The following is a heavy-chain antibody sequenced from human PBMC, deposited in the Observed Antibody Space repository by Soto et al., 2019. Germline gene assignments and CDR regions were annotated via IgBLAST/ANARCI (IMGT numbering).Heavy chain of an antibody. D-gene: IGHD5-18*01. Sequence: PGGSLRLFCAASGFTFSSYAMHWVRQAPGKGLEWVAVISYDGSNKYYADSVKGRFTISRDNSKNTLCLQMNSLRAEDTAVYYCARVVTPLYYYYYGMDVWGQGTTVTVSS. J-gene: IGHJ6*02. CDR3: ARVVTPLYYYYYGMDV. CDR2: ISYDGSNK. V-gene: IGHV3-30-3*01. CDR1: GFTFSSYA.